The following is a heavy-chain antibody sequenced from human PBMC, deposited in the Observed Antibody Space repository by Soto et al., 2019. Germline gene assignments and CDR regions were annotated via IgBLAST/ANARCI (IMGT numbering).Heavy chain of an antibody. J-gene: IGHJ4*02. CDR1: AGTFSSYA. D-gene: IGHD3-22*01. V-gene: IGHV1-69*06. Sequence: GASVKVSCKASAGTFSSYAISWVRQAPGQGLEWMGGLIPIFGTANYAQKFQGRVTITADKSTSTAYMELSSLRSEDTAVYYCARRRHYYDSSGYYFDYWGQGTLVTVSS. CDR2: LIPIFGTA. CDR3: ARRRHYYDSSGYYFDY.